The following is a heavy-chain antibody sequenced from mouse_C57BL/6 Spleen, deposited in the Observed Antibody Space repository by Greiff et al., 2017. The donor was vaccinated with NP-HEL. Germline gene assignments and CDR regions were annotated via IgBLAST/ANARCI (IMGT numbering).Heavy chain of an antibody. Sequence: EVQLVESGGGLVKPGGSLKLSCAASGFTFSSYTMSWVRQTPEKRLEWVATISGGGGNTYYPDSVKGRFTISRDNAKNTLYLQMSSLRSEDTALYYCARREGRDYAMDYWGQGTSVTVSS. CDR2: ISGGGGNT. CDR1: GFTFSSYT. J-gene: IGHJ4*01. V-gene: IGHV5-9*01. D-gene: IGHD3-3*01. CDR3: ARREGRDYAMDY.